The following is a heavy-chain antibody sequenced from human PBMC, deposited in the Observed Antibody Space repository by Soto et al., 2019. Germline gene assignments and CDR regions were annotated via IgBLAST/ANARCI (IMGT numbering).Heavy chain of an antibody. V-gene: IGHV1-2*04. CDR1: GYTFTGYY. CDR2: INPNSGGT. J-gene: IGHJ6*02. Sequence: ASVKVSCKASGYTFTGYYMHWVRQAPGQGLEWMGWINPNSGGTNYAQKFQGWVTMTRDTSISTAYMELSRLRSDDTAVYYCARGRRIMITFVGVIVMSYYGMDVWGQGTTVTVSS. CDR3: ARGRRIMITFVGVIVMSYYGMDV. D-gene: IGHD3-16*02.